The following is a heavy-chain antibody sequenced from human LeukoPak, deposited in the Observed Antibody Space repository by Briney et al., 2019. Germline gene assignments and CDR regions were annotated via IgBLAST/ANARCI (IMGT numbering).Heavy chain of an antibody. CDR1: GVSISSSEW. J-gene: IGHJ4*02. Sequence: PSGTLSLTCAVSGVSISSSEWWIWVRQPPGQGLECIGEIHRDGRTRYNPSLKSRVTMSMDYSKNQFSLSVTSVTAADTAIYYCGKTDIYFNPIDYWGPGSLVTVSS. V-gene: IGHV4-4*02. CDR3: GKTDIYFNPIDY. CDR2: IHRDGRT. D-gene: IGHD3-9*01.